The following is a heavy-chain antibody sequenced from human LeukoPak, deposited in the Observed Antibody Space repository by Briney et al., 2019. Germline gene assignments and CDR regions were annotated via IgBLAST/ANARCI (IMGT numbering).Heavy chain of an antibody. CDR2: IIPIFGTA. CDR3: ARDRTNFPHVSSWKPDFDY. CDR1: GGTFSSYA. J-gene: IGHJ4*02. V-gene: IGHV1-69*13. Sequence: SVKVSCKASGGTFSSYAISWVRQAPGQGLEWMGGIIPIFGTANYAQKFQGRVTITADESTSTAYMELSSLRSEDTAAYYCARDRTNFPHVSSWKPDFDYWGQGTLVTVSS. D-gene: IGHD6-13*01.